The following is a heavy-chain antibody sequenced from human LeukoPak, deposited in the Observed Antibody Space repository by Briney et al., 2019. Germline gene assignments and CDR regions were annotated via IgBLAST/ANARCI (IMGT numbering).Heavy chain of an antibody. CDR3: ARGIAVAGYYYYMDV. CDR2: IRYDGSNK. Sequence: GVLRLSCAASGFTFSSYGMHWVRQAPGKGLEWVAFIRYDGSNKYYADSVKGRFTISRDNAKNSLYLQMNSLRAEDTAVYYCARGIAVAGYYYYMDVWGKGTTVTVSS. J-gene: IGHJ6*03. V-gene: IGHV3-30*02. D-gene: IGHD6-19*01. CDR1: GFTFSSYG.